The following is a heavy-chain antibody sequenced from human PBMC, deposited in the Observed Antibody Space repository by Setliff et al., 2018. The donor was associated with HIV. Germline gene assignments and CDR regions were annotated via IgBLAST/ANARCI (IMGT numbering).Heavy chain of an antibody. Sequence: ASVKVSCKASGYPCSIYGINWVRQAPGLGLEWMGWISGYRGKTDLTQKFQDRVTMTADTSTSTAYMEVRRLTSDDTAVYYCAREGVVTADEEWFYFDQWGQGTLVTVSS. D-gene: IGHD2-2*01. V-gene: IGHV1-18*01. CDR3: AREGVVTADEEWFYFDQ. CDR2: ISGYRGKT. CDR1: GYPCSIYG. J-gene: IGHJ4*02.